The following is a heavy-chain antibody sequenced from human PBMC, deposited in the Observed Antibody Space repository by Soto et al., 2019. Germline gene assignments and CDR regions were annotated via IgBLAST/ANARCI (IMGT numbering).Heavy chain of an antibody. Sequence: QLQLQESGPGLVKPSETLSLTCPVSGGSISSSSYYWGWIRQPPGKGLGWIGSIYYSGSTYYNPSLKSRVTISVDTSKNQFSLKLSSVTAADTAVYYCARLRRAVGVMVYAMGEYYFDYWGQGTLVTVSS. CDR1: GGSISSSSYY. CDR3: ARLRRAVGVMVYAMGEYYFDY. CDR2: IYYSGST. V-gene: IGHV4-39*01. D-gene: IGHD2-8*01. J-gene: IGHJ4*02.